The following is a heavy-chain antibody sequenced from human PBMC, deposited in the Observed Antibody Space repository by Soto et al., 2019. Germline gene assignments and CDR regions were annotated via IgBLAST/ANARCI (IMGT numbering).Heavy chain of an antibody. CDR2: IYYSGST. CDR3: ARHAYRSGWPAY. J-gene: IGHJ1*01. CDR1: GGSISSSSYY. Sequence: PSETLSLTCTVSGGSISSSSYYWGWIRQPPGKGLEWIGTIYYSGSTYYNPSLKSRVTISVDTSKNQFSLKLSSVTAADAAVYFCARHAYRSGWPAYWGQGTQVTVSS. V-gene: IGHV4-39*01. D-gene: IGHD6-19*01.